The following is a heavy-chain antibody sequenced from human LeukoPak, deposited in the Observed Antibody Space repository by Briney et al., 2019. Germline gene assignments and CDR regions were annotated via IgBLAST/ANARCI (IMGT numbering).Heavy chain of an antibody. CDR1: GYTFTSYG. J-gene: IGHJ4*02. CDR2: ISAYNGNT. D-gene: IGHD3-3*01. V-gene: IGHV1-18*01. Sequence: GASVKVSCKASGYTFTSYGISWVRQAPGQGLEWMGWISAYNGNTNYAQKLQGRVTMTTDTSTSTAYMELRSLRSDDTAVYYCARKNYDFWSGYYINLDYWGQGTLVTVSS. CDR3: ARKNYDFWSGYYINLDY.